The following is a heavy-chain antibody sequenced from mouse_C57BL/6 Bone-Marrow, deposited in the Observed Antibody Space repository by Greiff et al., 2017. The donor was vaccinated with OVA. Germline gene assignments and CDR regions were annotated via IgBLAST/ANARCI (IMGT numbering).Heavy chain of an antibody. CDR3: TRLIYSYYAMDY. CDR1: GYTFTDYE. CDR2: IDPETGGT. V-gene: IGHV1-15*01. D-gene: IGHD2-1*01. Sequence: QVQLQQSGAELVRPGASVTLSCKASGYTFTDYEMHWVKQTPVHGLEWIGAIDPETGGTAYNQKFKGKAILTADKSSSTAYMKLRSLTSEDSAVYYCTRLIYSYYAMDYWGQGTSVTVSS. J-gene: IGHJ4*01.